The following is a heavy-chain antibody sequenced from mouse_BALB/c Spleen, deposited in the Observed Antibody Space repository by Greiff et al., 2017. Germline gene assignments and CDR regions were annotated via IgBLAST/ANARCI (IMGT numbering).Heavy chain of an antibody. CDR3: ARRYYGSRGYYFDY. Sequence: VQLQQSGAELVKPGASVKLSCTASGFNIKDTYMHWVKQRPEQGLEWIGRIDPANGNTKYDPKFQGKATITADTSSNTAYLQLSSLTSEDTAVYYCARRYYGSRGYYFDYWGQGTTLTVSS. J-gene: IGHJ2*01. D-gene: IGHD1-1*01. CDR1: GFNIKDTY. V-gene: IGHV14-3*02. CDR2: IDPANGNT.